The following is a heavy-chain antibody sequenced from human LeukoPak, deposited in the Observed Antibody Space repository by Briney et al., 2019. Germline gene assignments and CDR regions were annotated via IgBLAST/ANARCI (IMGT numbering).Heavy chain of an antibody. CDR3: ARQAYYGSGSYPFDY. V-gene: IGHV5-51*01. D-gene: IGHD3-10*01. CDR2: IYPGDSDT. Sequence: GESLKISCKGSGYSFTSYWIGWVRQMPGKGLEWMGIIYPGDSDTRYSPSFQGQVTISADKSISTAYLQWSSLKASDTAMYYCARQAYYGSGSYPFDYWGQGTLVTVSS. CDR1: GYSFTSYW. J-gene: IGHJ4*02.